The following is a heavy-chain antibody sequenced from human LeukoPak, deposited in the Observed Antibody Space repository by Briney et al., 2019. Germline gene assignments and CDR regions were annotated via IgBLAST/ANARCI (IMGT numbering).Heavy chain of an antibody. CDR1: GGTFSSYA. Sequence: SVKVSCKASGGTFSSYAISWVRQAPGQGLEWMGGLIPIFGTANYAQKFQGRVTITADESTSTAYMELSSLRSEDTAVYYCARGPDCSSTSCYPPYYYGMDVWGKGTTVTVSS. V-gene: IGHV1-69*13. CDR3: ARGPDCSSTSCYPPYYYGMDV. D-gene: IGHD2-2*01. J-gene: IGHJ6*04. CDR2: LIPIFGTA.